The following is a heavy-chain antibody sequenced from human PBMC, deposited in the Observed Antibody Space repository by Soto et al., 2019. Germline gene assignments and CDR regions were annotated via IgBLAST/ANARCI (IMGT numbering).Heavy chain of an antibody. CDR3: SWAISCGWPRTRLDA. Sequence: ARVSCKASGYTIRSYGGTWVRQAPRQGLEWLGWISADSGEATYAEKLKDRLTLTADASATTAFMELKSLRSDDTAVYFCSWAISCGWPRTRLDAWGRRT. D-gene: IGHD2-2*02. CDR2: ISADSGEA. J-gene: IGHJ5*02. CDR1: GYTIRSYG. V-gene: IGHV1-18*01.